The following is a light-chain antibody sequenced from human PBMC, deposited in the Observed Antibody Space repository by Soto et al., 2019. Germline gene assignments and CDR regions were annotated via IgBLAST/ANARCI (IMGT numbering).Light chain of an antibody. CDR2: DAS. J-gene: IGKJ3*01. CDR3: QQRSNWPPFT. Sequence: EIVLTQSPATLSLSPGERATLSCRASQSVRNFLAWFQQKPGQAPRLLIYDASNRATGIPARFSGSGSGTDFALTISSLEPEDFAVYYCQQRSNWPPFTCGPGTKVDI. V-gene: IGKV3-11*01. CDR1: QSVRNF.